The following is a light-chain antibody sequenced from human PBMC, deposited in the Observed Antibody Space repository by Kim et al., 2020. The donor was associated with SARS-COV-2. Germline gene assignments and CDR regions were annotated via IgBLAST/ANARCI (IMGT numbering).Light chain of an antibody. CDR2: GAS. CDR1: QSVSSN. J-gene: IGKJ2*01. Sequence: VSPGERATLSCRASQSVSSNLAWYQQKPGQAPRLLNYGASTRATGIPARISGSGSETDFTLTLSSLQSENFAVDYCQQYNNWPPYTFGQGTKLEI. CDR3: QQYNNWPPYT. V-gene: IGKV3-15*01.